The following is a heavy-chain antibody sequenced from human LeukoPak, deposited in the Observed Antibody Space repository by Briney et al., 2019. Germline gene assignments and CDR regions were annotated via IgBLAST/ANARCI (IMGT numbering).Heavy chain of an antibody. Sequence: KAGGSLRLSCAASAFTIMTYNMNWVRQAPGKGLEWVSSISSSGSYIYYADSVMGRFTISRDSAMNSVSLQINSLRAEDTAVYYCLLQMTYGELSDPDFRGQGTLVTVSS. CDR3: LLQMTYGELSDPDF. CDR1: AFTIMTYN. J-gene: IGHJ4*02. CDR2: ISSSGSYI. V-gene: IGHV3-21*01. D-gene: IGHD3-16*02.